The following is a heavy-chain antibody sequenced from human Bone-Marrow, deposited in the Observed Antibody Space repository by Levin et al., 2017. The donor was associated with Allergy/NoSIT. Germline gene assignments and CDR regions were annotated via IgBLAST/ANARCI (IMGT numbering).Heavy chain of an antibody. V-gene: IGHV3-74*01. D-gene: IGHD3-3*01. CDR2: IDNDGSST. CDR1: GFTFSNYW. CDR3: ARESRLYYDPWFDP. J-gene: IGHJ5*02. Sequence: GGSLRLSCAASGFTFSNYWMHWVRQAPGKGLVWVSRIDNDGSSTSYADSVKGRFTIYRDNAKNTLYLQMNSLRAEDTAVYYCARESRLYYDPWFDPWGQGSLVAVSS.